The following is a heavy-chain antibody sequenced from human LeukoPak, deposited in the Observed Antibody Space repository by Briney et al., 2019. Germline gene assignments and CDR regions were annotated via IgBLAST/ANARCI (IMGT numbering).Heavy chain of an antibody. D-gene: IGHD3-22*01. J-gene: IGHJ4*02. CDR1: GFTFSTYA. CDR2: IYYGGSLN. Sequence: TGGSLRLSCAASGFTFSTYAMHWVRQAPGKGLEWVAVIYYGGSLNNYADSVKGRFSISRDNSKNTLYLQMNSLRPEDTAVYYCARDGDDSTGFSDYWGQGTLVTVSS. CDR3: ARDGDDSTGFSDY. V-gene: IGHV3-30*04.